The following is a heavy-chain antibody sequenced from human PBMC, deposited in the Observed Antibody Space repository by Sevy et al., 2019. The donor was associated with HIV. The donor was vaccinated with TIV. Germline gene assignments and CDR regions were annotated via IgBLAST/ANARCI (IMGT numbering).Heavy chain of an antibody. V-gene: IGHV1-18*01. J-gene: IGHJ6*03. CDR3: ARVHLWSGWRVVRDYYSYYMDV. D-gene: IGHD3-3*02. CDR1: GYTYTSYG. Sequence: GESLKISCKASGYTYTSYGITWVRQAPGQGLEWMGWISGYNGNTNYAQKLQGRVTMTTDTSTSTAYMELRSLRSDDTAVYYCARVHLWSGWRVVRDYYSYYMDVWGKGTTVTVSS. CDR2: ISGYNGNT.